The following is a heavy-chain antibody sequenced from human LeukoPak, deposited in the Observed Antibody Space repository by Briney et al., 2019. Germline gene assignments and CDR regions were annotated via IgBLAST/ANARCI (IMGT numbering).Heavy chain of an antibody. CDR3: ARDQVTMVRGVIITGSGGAPRYYYYMDV. V-gene: IGHV3-21*01. J-gene: IGHJ6*03. CDR1: GFNFSSYS. CDR2: ISSSSSYI. Sequence: GGSLRLSCAASGFNFSSYSMNWVRQAPGKGLEWVSSISSSSSYIYYADSVKGRFTISRDNAKNSLYLQMNSLRAEDTAVYYCARDQVTMVRGVIITGSGGAPRYYYYMDVWGKGTTVTVSS. D-gene: IGHD3-10*01.